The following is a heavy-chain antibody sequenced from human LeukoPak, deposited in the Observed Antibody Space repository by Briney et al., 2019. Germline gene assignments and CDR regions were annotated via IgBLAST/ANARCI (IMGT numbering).Heavy chain of an antibody. Sequence: RTSETLSLTCAVYGGSFSGYYWSWIRQPPGKGLEWIGEINHSGSTNYNPSLKSRVTISVDTSKNQFSLKLSSVTAADTAVYYCARVPYSSSWPGFDPWGQGTLVTVSS. D-gene: IGHD6-13*01. CDR3: ARVPYSSSWPGFDP. CDR2: INHSGST. CDR1: GGSFSGYY. J-gene: IGHJ5*02. V-gene: IGHV4-34*01.